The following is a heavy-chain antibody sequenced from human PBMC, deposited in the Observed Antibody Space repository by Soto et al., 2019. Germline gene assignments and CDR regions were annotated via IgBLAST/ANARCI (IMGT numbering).Heavy chain of an antibody. V-gene: IGHV1-2*04. CDR3: ARGAKQAAVVAATATPYYYYGMYV. CDR2: INPNSGGT. J-gene: IGHJ6*02. D-gene: IGHD2-15*01. Sequence: ASVKVSCKAAGYTFTGYYMHRVRQAPGQGLEWMGWINPNSGGTNYAQKFQGWATMTRDTSISTAYMELRRLGSDDTAVYYCARGAKQAAVVAATATPYYYYGMYVWSQGSTVTVSS. CDR1: GYTFTGYY.